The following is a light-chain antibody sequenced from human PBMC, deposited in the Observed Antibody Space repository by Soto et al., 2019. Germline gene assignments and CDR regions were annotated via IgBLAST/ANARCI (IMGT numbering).Light chain of an antibody. CDR2: AAS. J-gene: IGKJ1*01. Sequence: DIQMTQSPSSLSASVGDRVTITCRASQGISNYLAWYQQKPVKVPKLLIYAASTLQSGVPSRFSGSGSGTDFTLTISSLQPEDVATYYCQGYASAPTFGQGTKVDIK. CDR3: QGYASAPT. V-gene: IGKV1-27*01. CDR1: QGISNY.